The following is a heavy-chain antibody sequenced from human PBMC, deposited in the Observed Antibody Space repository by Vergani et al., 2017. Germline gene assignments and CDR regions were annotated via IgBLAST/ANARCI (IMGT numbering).Heavy chain of an antibody. CDR1: GYTFTGYY. D-gene: IGHD5-18*01. CDR3: ARDRYSSIYYYYGMDV. Sequence: QVQLVQSGAEVKKPGASVKVSCKASGYTFTGYYMHWVRQAPGQGLEWMGWINPNSGGPNYAQKFQGRVTMTRDTSISTAYMELGRLRSDDTAVYYCARDRYSSIYYYYGMDVWGQGTTVTVSS. J-gene: IGHJ6*02. V-gene: IGHV1-2*02. CDR2: INPNSGGP.